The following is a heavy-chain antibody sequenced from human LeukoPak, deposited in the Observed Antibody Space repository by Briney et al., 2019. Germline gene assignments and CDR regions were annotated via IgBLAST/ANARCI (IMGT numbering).Heavy chain of an antibody. V-gene: IGHV1-24*01. CDR2: FDPEDGET. CDR1: AYTLTELS. CDR3: ATEENLGLDY. D-gene: IGHD1-7*01. J-gene: IGHJ4*02. Sequence: ASVTVSCKVSAYTLTELSIHWARQAPGKGLEWMGGFDPEDGETIYAQKFQGRVTMTEDTSTDTAYMELSSLRSEDTAVYYCATEENLGLDYWGQGTLVTVSS.